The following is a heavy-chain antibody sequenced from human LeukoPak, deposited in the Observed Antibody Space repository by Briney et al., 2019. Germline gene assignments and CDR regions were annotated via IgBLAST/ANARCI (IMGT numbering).Heavy chain of an antibody. D-gene: IGHD2-15*01. V-gene: IGHV4-39*01. Sequence: SETLSLTCTVSGGSISSTSYYWDWIRQPPGKGLEWIGNIYYSGSTYYNPSLKSRVTISVDTSKNQFSLRLSSVTAADTAVFYCARRRSGAFDYWGQGTLVTVSS. J-gene: IGHJ4*02. CDR1: GGSISSTSYY. CDR2: IYYSGST. CDR3: ARRRSGAFDY.